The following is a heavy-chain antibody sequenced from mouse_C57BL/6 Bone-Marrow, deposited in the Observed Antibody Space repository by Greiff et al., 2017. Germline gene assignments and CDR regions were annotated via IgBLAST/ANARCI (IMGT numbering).Heavy chain of an antibody. CDR3: ASSHSLYYGSSYWYFDV. V-gene: IGHV1-81*01. D-gene: IGHD1-1*01. Sequence: VQLQQSGAELARPGASVKLSCKASGYTFTSYGISWVKQRTGQGLEWIGEIYPRSGNTYYNEKFKGKATLTADKSSSTAYMELRSLTSEDSAVYFCASSHSLYYGSSYWYFDVWGTGTTVTVSS. CDR2: IYPRSGNT. J-gene: IGHJ1*03. CDR1: GYTFTSYG.